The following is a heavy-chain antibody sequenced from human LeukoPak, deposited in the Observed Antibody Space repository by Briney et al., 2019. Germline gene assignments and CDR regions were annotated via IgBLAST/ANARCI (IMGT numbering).Heavy chain of an antibody. CDR1: GYTLTELS. V-gene: IGHV1-46*01. D-gene: IGHD2-2*02. CDR3: AKETPNTGWFDP. CDR2: INPSGDGT. Sequence: ASVKVSCKVSGYTLTELSMHWVRQAPGQGLEWMGVINPSGDGTNYPQRFQGRVTLTRDTSTSTVYMELTSLRSEDTAMYYCAKETPNTGWFDPWGQGTLVTVSS. J-gene: IGHJ5*02.